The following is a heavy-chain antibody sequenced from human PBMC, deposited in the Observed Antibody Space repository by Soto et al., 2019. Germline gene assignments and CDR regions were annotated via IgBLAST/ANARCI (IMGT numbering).Heavy chain of an antibody. V-gene: IGHV1-8*01. CDR2: MNPNSGNT. D-gene: IGHD6-19*01. J-gene: IGHJ4*02. CDR1: GYTFTSYD. CDR3: ARGLRAVAGQPSTGSLDY. Sequence: ASVKVSCKASGYTFTSYDINWVRQATGQGLEWMGWMNPNSGNTGYAQKFQGRVAMTRNTSISTAYMELSSLRSEDTAVYYCARGLRAVAGQPSTGSLDYWGQGTLVTVSS.